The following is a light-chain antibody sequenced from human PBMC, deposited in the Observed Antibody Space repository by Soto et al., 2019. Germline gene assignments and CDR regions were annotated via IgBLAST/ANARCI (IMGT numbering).Light chain of an antibody. Sequence: QSVLTQPPSVSGAAGQRVTISCTGSSSNIGAGYDVQWYQQLPGTTPKLLIYGNTNRPSGVPDRFSGSKSGTSASLAITGLQAEDEADYYCQSYDSSLSGYVFGTGTKVTVL. J-gene: IGLJ1*01. CDR2: GNT. CDR1: SSNIGAGYD. V-gene: IGLV1-40*01. CDR3: QSYDSSLSGYV.